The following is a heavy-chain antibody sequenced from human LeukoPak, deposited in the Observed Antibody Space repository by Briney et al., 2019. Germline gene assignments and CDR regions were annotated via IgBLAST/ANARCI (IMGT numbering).Heavy chain of an antibody. CDR2: INHSGST. CDR3: ARRTLVRGFDWFDP. D-gene: IGHD3-10*01. V-gene: IGHV4-34*01. Sequence: SETLSLTCAVYGGSFSGYYWSWIRQPPGKGLEWIGEINHSGSTNYNPPLKSRVTISVDTSKNQFSLKLSSVTAADTAVYYCARRTLVRGFDWFDPWGQGTLVTVSS. J-gene: IGHJ5*02. CDR1: GGSFSGYY.